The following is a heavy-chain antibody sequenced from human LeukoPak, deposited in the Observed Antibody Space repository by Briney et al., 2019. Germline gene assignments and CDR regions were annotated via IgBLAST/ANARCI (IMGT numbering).Heavy chain of an antibody. D-gene: IGHD3-22*01. J-gene: IGHJ4*02. CDR2: ITGGGGST. Sequence: GGSLRLSCAASRFSFSNYGMSWIRQAPGKGLEWVSSITGGGGSTYYADSVRGRFTISRDNSKNTLYLQMNSLRAEDAAVYYCAKSFYYDGSGFYREYYFDYWGQGTLVTVSS. V-gene: IGHV3-23*01. CDR3: AKSFYYDGSGFYREYYFDY. CDR1: RFSFSNYG.